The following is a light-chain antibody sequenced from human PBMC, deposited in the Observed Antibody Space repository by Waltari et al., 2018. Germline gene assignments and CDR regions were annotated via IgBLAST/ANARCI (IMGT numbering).Light chain of an antibody. CDR3: QQYNDWPRT. CDR1: QSIASN. Sequence: EMVMTQSPATLSVSPGERVTLSCRASQSIASNLAWYQQKPGQGPRLLIYDASTRATEIPARFSGSGSGTEFTLTISSLQSEDFAVYYCQQYNDWPRTFGQGTKVEIK. CDR2: DAS. J-gene: IGKJ1*01. V-gene: IGKV3-15*01.